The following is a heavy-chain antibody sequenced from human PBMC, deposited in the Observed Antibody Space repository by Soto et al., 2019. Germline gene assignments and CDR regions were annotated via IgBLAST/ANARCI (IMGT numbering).Heavy chain of an antibody. CDR1: GFTFSSYG. Sequence: QVQLVESGGGVVQPGRSLRLSCAASGFTFSSYGMHWVRQAPGKGLAWVAVISYDGSNIYYGDSVKGRFTISRDKSRNTLYRQMNSLRAEDTAVYSCAKDSYYGSGAPWGQGTLVTVS. J-gene: IGHJ5*02. CDR2: ISYDGSNI. V-gene: IGHV3-30*18. CDR3: AKDSYYGSGAP. D-gene: IGHD3-10*01.